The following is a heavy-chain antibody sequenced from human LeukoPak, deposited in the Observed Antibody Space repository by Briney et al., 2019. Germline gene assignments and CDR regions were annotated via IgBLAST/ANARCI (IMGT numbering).Heavy chain of an antibody. V-gene: IGHV3-7*03. CDR2: IKQDGSDK. CDR1: GFTFSSYW. J-gene: IGHJ2*01. Sequence: GGSLRLSCAASGFTFSSYWMTWVRQAPGKGLEWVANIKQDGSDKCYVDSVKGRFTISRDNAKNSLYLQMNSLRAEDTAVYYCARGGTWRGLQLNWYFDLWGRGTLVTVSS. D-gene: IGHD1-1*01. CDR3: ARGGTWRGLQLNWYFDL.